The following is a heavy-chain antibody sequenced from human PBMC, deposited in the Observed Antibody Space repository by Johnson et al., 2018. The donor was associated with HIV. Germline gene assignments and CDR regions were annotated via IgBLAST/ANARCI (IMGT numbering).Heavy chain of an antibody. J-gene: IGHJ3*02. CDR1: GFTFRDYH. CDR2: ISGSGSII. CDR3: ARDFTAVYCGGDCYAFDI. Sequence: QVQLMESGGGLVKPGGSLRVSCAASGFTFRDYHMSWIRQAPGKGVEWLSYISGSGSIIYYADSVKGRVTISRDNAKNSLYLQMNSLRAEDTAVYYCARDFTAVYCGGDCYAFDIWGQGTMVSVSS. D-gene: IGHD2-21*02. V-gene: IGHV3-11*04.